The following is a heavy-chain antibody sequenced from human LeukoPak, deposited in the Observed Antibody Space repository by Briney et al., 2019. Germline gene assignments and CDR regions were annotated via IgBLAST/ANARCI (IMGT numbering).Heavy chain of an antibody. Sequence: PSETLSLTCTASGGSVSANYWSWIRQAPGEGLEWIGYISYSGSTNYSPSLKSRVTISLDASKNQFSLKLSSVTAADTAVYYCARVRGIAAAYWYFDLWGRGTLVTVS. J-gene: IGHJ2*01. CDR2: ISYSGST. CDR1: GGSVSANY. CDR3: ARVRGIAAAYWYFDL. D-gene: IGHD6-25*01. V-gene: IGHV4-59*08.